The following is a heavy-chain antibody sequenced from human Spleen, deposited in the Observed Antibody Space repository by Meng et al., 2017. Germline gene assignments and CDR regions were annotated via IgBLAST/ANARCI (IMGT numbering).Heavy chain of an antibody. Sequence: GGSLRLSCAASGFTFSSYEMNWVRQAPGKGLEWVSYISSSGSTIYYADSVKGRFTISRDNAKNSLCLQMNSLRAEDTAVYYCARGSGWLFYYFDYWGQGTRVTVSS. CDR3: ARGSGWLFYYFDY. V-gene: IGHV3-48*03. D-gene: IGHD6-19*01. CDR1: GFTFSSYE. J-gene: IGHJ4*02. CDR2: ISSSGSTI.